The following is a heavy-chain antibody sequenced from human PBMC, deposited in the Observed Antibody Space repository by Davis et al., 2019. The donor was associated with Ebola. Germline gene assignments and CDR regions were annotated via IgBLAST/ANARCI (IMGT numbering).Heavy chain of an antibody. J-gene: IGHJ6*03. CDR3: ARGGIGTAMVTRVLYYYYYYMDV. D-gene: IGHD5-18*01. V-gene: IGHV3-21*01. CDR1: GFTFSSYS. CDR2: ISSSSSYI. Sequence: PGGSLRLSCAASGFTFSSYSMNWVRQAPGKGLEWVSSISSSSSYIYYADSVKGRFTISRDNAKNSLYLQMNSLRAEDTAVYYCARGGIGTAMVTRVLYYYYYYMDVWGKGTTVTVSS.